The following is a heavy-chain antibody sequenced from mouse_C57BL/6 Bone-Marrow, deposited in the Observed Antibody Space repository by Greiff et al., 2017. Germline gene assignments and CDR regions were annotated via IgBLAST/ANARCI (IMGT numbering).Heavy chain of an antibody. CDR1: GYSFTGYY. D-gene: IGHD1-1*01. V-gene: IGHV1-42*01. Sequence: VQLKQSGPELVKPGASVKISCKASGYSFTGYYMNWVKQSPEKSLEWIGEINPSTGGTTYNQKFKAKATLTVDKSSSTAYMQLKSLTSEDSAVYYCARWVYYYGSSYYFDYWGQGTTLTVSS. CDR3: ARWVYYYGSSYYFDY. CDR2: INPSTGGT. J-gene: IGHJ2*01.